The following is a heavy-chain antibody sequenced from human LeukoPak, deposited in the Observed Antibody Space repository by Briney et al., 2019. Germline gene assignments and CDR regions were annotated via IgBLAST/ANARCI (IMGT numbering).Heavy chain of an antibody. Sequence: PGGSLRLSCSASGYTFTSYAMHWVRQALGQRLEWMGWINAGNGNTKYSQKFQGRVTITRDTSASTAYMDLSSLRSEDTAVYYCARVSSSWSGSFGYWGQGTLVTVSS. D-gene: IGHD6-13*01. CDR2: INAGNGNT. CDR3: ARVSSSWSGSFGY. CDR1: GYTFTSYA. V-gene: IGHV1-3*01. J-gene: IGHJ4*02.